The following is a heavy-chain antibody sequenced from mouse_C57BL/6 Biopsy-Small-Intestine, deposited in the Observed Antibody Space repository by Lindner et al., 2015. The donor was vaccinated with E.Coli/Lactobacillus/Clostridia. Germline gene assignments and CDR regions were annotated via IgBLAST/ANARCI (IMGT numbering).Heavy chain of an antibody. Sequence: VQLQESGPELVKPGASVKISCKASGYTFTDYYINWVRQRPGQGLEWIGWIYPGSGNTKYNEKFKGKATLTVDTSSSTSYMQLSSLTSEDSAVYFCARRSVYGSSPYFDYWGQGTTLTVSS. J-gene: IGHJ2*01. CDR2: IYPGSGNT. V-gene: IGHV1-84*01. D-gene: IGHD1-1*01. CDR3: ARRSVYGSSPYFDY. CDR1: GYTFTDYY.